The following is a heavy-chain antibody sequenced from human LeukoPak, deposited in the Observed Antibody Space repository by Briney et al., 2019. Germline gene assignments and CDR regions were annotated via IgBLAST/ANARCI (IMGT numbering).Heavy chain of an antibody. J-gene: IGHJ4*02. Sequence: GGSLRLSCAASGFTLSDYYMSWIRQAPGKGLEWVAYITSSGDDIYYADSVKGRFTISRDNAKNALSLRMSSLRVEDTATYYCASDIVATSGDFWGQGTLVSVSS. V-gene: IGHV3-11*01. D-gene: IGHD5-12*01. CDR2: ITSSGDDI. CDR1: GFTLSDYY. CDR3: ASDIVATSGDF.